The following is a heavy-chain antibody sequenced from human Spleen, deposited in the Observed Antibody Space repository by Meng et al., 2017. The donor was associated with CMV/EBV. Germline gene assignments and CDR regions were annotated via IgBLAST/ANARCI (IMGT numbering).Heavy chain of an antibody. CDR1: GFTFSSYE. J-gene: IGHJ4*02. D-gene: IGHD2-8*02. CDR3: ARDLRGPIDYDTTGYFDY. V-gene: IGHV3-48*03. CDR2: ISSSGSTI. Sequence: GGSLRLSCAASGFTFSSYEMNWVRQAPGKGLEWVSYISSSGSTIYYADSVKGRFIISRDNSRNTLYLQMHSLRVEDTAVYYCARDLRGPIDYDTTGYFDYWGQGIRVTVSS.